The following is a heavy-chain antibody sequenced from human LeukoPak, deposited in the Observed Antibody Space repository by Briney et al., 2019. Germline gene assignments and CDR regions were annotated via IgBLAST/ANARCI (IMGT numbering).Heavy chain of an antibody. Sequence: SETLSLTCAVYGGSFIGYYWSWIRQPPGKGLEWIGEINHSGSTNYNPSLKSRVTISVDTSKSQFSLRLSSVTAADTAVYYCARGAGWTTSNDDFDIWGQGTMVTVSS. V-gene: IGHV4-34*01. CDR3: ARGAGWTTSNDDFDI. CDR2: INHSGST. D-gene: IGHD1-1*01. J-gene: IGHJ3*02. CDR1: GGSFIGYY.